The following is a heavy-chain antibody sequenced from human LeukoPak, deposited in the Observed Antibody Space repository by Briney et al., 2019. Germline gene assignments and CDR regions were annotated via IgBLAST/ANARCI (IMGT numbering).Heavy chain of an antibody. Sequence: GEALKISLKGSGYRFTSYWIGWVRQMPGKGVGWMGIIYPGDSDTRYSPSFQGQVTISADKSISTAYLQWSSLKASDTAMYYCARLGVAVAGTKDFQHWGQGTLVTVSS. D-gene: IGHD6-19*01. CDR2: IYPGDSDT. CDR3: ARLGVAVAGTKDFQH. J-gene: IGHJ1*01. CDR1: GYRFTSYW. V-gene: IGHV5-51*01.